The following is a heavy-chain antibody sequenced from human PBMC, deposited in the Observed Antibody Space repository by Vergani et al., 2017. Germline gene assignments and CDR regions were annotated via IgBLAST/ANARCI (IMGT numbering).Heavy chain of an antibody. V-gene: IGHV3-23*01. CDR2: ISGGGDTN. CDR1: GFTFNSFA. D-gene: IGHD6-19*01. CDR3: AKVGRSEVAGTFGAFDI. Sequence: VQLLESGGGLVQSGGSLRLSCAASGFTFNSFAMTWVRQAPGMGLEWISTISGGGDTNHYADSVKGRFTISRDNSKNTLFLHMNSLRPEDTAVYYCAKVGRSEVAGTFGAFDIWGQGTQVTVSS. J-gene: IGHJ4*02.